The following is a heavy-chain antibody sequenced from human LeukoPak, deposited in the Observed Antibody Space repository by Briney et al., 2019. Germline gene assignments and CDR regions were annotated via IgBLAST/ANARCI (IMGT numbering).Heavy chain of an antibody. Sequence: PGGSLRLSCAVSGFTFSSYAMSWVRQAPGKGLEWVSSISGSGGGTYYADSVKGRFTISRDNSKNTLYLQMNSLRAEDTAVYYCAREAIDIVVVPAAPHFDYWGQGTLVTVSS. V-gene: IGHV3-23*01. CDR1: GFTFSSYA. D-gene: IGHD2-2*01. J-gene: IGHJ4*02. CDR3: AREAIDIVVVPAAPHFDY. CDR2: ISGSGGGT.